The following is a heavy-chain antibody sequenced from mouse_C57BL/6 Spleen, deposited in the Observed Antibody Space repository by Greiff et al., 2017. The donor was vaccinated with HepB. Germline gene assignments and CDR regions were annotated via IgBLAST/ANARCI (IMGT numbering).Heavy chain of an antibody. CDR1: GYAFSSSW. CDR2: IYPGDGDT. Sequence: QVQLQQSGPELVKPGASVKISCKASGYAFSSSWMNWVKQRPGKGLEWIGRIYPGDGDTNYNGKFKGKATLTADKSSSTAYMQLSSLTSADSAVYFCARLEDGYYAYWGQGTTLTVSS. CDR3: ARLEDGYYAY. J-gene: IGHJ2*01. V-gene: IGHV1-82*01. D-gene: IGHD2-3*01.